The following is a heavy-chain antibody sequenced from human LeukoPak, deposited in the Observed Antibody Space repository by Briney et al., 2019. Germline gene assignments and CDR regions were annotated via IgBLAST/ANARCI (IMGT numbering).Heavy chain of an antibody. J-gene: IGHJ6*04. CDR2: IKSRSDGGTI. CDR1: GLTFSNAW. V-gene: IGHV3-15*01. CDR3: ATVGYYYFGMDV. Sequence: GGSLRLSCAASGLTFSNAWMSWVRQAPGRGLEWVGRIKSRSDGGTIDYGEAVKGRFGISRDDSKNTLYLQMNNLITEDTAVYYCATVGYYYFGMDVWGKGTTVTVSS.